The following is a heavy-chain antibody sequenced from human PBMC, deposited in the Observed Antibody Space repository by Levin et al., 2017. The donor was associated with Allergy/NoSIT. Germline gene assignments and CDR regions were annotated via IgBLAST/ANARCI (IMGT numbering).Heavy chain of an antibody. Sequence: GGSLRLSCAASGFTFDDYAMHWVRQAPGKGLEWVSGISWDSGGIAYADSVKGRFTISRDNAKNSLYLQMNSLRAEDTALYYCAKGLTLWSEFDSWGQGTLVTVSS. CDR3: AKGLTLWSEFDS. CDR2: ISWDSGGI. J-gene: IGHJ4*02. CDR1: GFTFDDYA. D-gene: IGHD3-3*01. V-gene: IGHV3-9*01.